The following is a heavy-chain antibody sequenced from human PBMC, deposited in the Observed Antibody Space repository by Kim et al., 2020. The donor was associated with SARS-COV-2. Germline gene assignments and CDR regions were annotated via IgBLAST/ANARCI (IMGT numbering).Heavy chain of an antibody. CDR2: ISYSGST. CDR3: ARAPPPFDSSGYYLDY. J-gene: IGHJ4*02. D-gene: IGHD3-22*01. V-gene: IGHV4-39*07. Sequence: SETLSLTCSVSGGSISSRSYYWGWIRQPPGKGLEWIGSISYSGSTYYNPSLRSRVTVSVDTSKNQFSLKLRSVSAADTAVYHCARAPPPFDSSGYYLDYWGQGTLVTVSS. CDR1: GGSISSRSYY.